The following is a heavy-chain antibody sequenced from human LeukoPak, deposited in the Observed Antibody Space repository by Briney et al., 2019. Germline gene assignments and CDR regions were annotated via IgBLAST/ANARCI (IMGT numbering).Heavy chain of an antibody. CDR3: AKDRGSWSYGEFDS. CDR1: GFTFSSYA. CDR2: ISGSGGST. D-gene: IGHD3-10*01. J-gene: IGHJ4*02. V-gene: IGHV3-23*01. Sequence: GGSLRLSCAASGFTFSSYAMSWVRQAPGKGLEWVSAISGSGGSTYYADSVKGRLTISRDNSKNTLHLQMNSLTIEDTAIYYCAKDRGSWSYGEFDSWGQGILVTVSS.